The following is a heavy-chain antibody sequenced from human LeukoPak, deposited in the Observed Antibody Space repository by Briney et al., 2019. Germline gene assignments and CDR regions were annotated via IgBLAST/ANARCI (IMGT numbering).Heavy chain of an antibody. CDR3: ARHGGSWTIDY. CDR2: IYNSGST. J-gene: IGHJ4*02. Sequence: KPSETLSLTCTVSGDSISTYYWSWIRQAPGKGLEWIGYIYNSGSTKYNPSLKSRVTMSIDTSKNQFSLNLNSVTAADTAVYYCARHGGSWTIDYWGQGTLVTVSS. D-gene: IGHD6-13*01. CDR1: GDSISTYY. V-gene: IGHV4-59*08.